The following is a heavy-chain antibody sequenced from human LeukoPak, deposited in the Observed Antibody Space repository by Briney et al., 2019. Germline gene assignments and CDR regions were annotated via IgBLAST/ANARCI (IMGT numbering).Heavy chain of an antibody. J-gene: IGHJ4*02. CDR2: IYHSGST. D-gene: IGHD1-26*01. V-gene: IGHV4-59*08. CDR1: GGSISNYY. Sequence: PSETLSLTCTVSGGSISNYYWNWIRQPPGKGLEWIGYIYHSGSTNYNPSLRSRVTISVGTSKNQFSLKLSSVTAADTAVYYCARRVRSGSPFDYWGQGTLVTVSS. CDR3: ARRVRSGSPFDY.